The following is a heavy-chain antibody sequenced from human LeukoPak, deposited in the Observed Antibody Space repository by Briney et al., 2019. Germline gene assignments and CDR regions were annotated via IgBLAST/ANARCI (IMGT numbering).Heavy chain of an antibody. V-gene: IGHV5-51*01. CDR3: AWSVSGATFDY. Sequence: PGESLKISCQGSGSIFTTYWIAWVRQPPGKGLEWMGIIYPGDSDTRYSPSFQGQVTISADKSMRLAYLQWISLKASDTAMYYCAWSVSGATFDYWGQGTLVTVSS. CDR1: GSIFTTYW. CDR2: IYPGDSDT. J-gene: IGHJ4*02. D-gene: IGHD6-19*01.